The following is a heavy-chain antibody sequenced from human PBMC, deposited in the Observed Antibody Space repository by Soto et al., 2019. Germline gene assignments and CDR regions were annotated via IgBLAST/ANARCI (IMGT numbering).Heavy chain of an antibody. V-gene: IGHV4-34*01. Sequence: SETLSLSCSVYGGSFSDYYWSWIRQPPGKGLEWIGEINHGGSTNYNPSLKSRVTISVHTSKNQFSLKLSSVTAADTAVYYCARARKGSGSDYYYHYGMDVWGKGTMVTVSS. D-gene: IGHD3-3*01. CDR1: GGSFSDYY. CDR3: ARARKGSGSDYYYHYGMDV. J-gene: IGHJ6*04. CDR2: INHGGST.